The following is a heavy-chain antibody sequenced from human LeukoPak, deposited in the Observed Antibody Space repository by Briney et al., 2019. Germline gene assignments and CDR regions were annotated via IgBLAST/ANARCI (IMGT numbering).Heavy chain of an antibody. Sequence: ASVKVSCKASGYTFTGYYMHWVRQAPGQGLEWMGWINPNSGGTNYAQKFQGRVTMTRDTSISTAYMELSRLRSDDTAVYYCARTGTYYDFWSGLHFDYWGQGTLVTVSS. V-gene: IGHV1-2*02. D-gene: IGHD3-3*01. CDR1: GYTFTGYY. CDR3: ARTGTYYDFWSGLHFDY. CDR2: INPNSGGT. J-gene: IGHJ4*02.